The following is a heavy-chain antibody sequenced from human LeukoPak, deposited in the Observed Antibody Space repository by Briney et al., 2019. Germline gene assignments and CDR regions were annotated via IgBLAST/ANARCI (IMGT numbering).Heavy chain of an antibody. CDR2: INPNSGGT. V-gene: IGHV1-2*02. D-gene: IGHD3-3*01. CDR1: GYTFTGYY. CDR3: ARGLSYYDFWSGYYTGNRDFDY. Sequence: GASVKVSCKASGYTFTGYYMHWVRQAPGQGLEWMGWINPNSGGTNYAQKFQGRVTMTRDTSISTAYMELSRLRSEDTAVYYCARGLSYYDFWSGYYTGNRDFDYWGQGTLVTVSS. J-gene: IGHJ4*02.